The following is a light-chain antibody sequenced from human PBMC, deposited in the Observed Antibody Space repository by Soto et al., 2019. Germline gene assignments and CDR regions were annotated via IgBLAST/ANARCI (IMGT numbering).Light chain of an antibody. J-gene: IGKJ1*01. CDR1: QSVSSKS. V-gene: IGKV3-20*01. Sequence: DIGLTQSPCTLSLSLGERATLSWWASQSVSSKSLVWYQQKFGQAPRLLIYDASSRATGIPDRFSGSGYGTDFTLTISRLEPEDFAVYYCQQYGGSPWTFGQGTKVDIK. CDR3: QQYGGSPWT. CDR2: DAS.